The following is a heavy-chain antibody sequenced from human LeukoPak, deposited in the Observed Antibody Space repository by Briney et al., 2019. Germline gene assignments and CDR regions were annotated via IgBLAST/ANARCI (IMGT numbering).Heavy chain of an antibody. CDR2: MNPGSGDT. D-gene: IGHD4-17*01. J-gene: IGHJ4*02. CDR1: GYTFTTHD. Sequence: ASVKVSCKASGYTFTTHDLTWVRQATGQGLEWMGWMNPGSGDTAYAQKLQGRVTMTTDTSTSTAYMELRSLRSDDTAVYYCARDYGENTPFDYWGQGTLVTVSS. V-gene: IGHV1-8*01. CDR3: ARDYGENTPFDY.